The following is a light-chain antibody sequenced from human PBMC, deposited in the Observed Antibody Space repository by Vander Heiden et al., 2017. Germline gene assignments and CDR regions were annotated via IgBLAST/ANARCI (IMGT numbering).Light chain of an antibody. CDR3: QQRSDWPGT. J-gene: IGKJ4*01. Sequence: DIVLTQSPATLSLSPGERATLSCRASQSVSSYLAWYQQKPGQAPRLLIYDASNRATGIPARFSGSGSGTDFTLTISSLEPEDFAVYYCQQRSDWPGTFGGGTKVEIK. CDR2: DAS. CDR1: QSVSSY. V-gene: IGKV3-11*01.